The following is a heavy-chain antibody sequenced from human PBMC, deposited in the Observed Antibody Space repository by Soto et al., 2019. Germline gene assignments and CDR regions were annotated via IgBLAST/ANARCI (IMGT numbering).Heavy chain of an antibody. V-gene: IGHV3-53*01. J-gene: IGHJ4*01. D-gene: IGHD3-16*01. CDR2: LYSGGDN. CDR3: VSRIPSWVFAY. CDR1: GFTVRTIY. Sequence: PEGSLILSCLVSGFTVRTIYVNWVSQAPGRGMRWVSALYSGGDNQSAQSVKGRFAIYRDASEYTLYLRMDKLRVEDSAVYFCVSRIPSWVFAYWGQGILV.